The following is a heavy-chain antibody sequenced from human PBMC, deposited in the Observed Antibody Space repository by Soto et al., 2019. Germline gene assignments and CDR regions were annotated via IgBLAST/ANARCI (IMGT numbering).Heavy chain of an antibody. V-gene: IGHV1-18*01. CDR3: ARETLSSYGDYSLGAEY. CDR1: GYTFTSYG. CDR2: ISAYNGNT. D-gene: IGHD4-17*01. Sequence: QVQLVQSGAEVKKPGASVKVSCKASGYTFTSYGISWVRQAPGQGLEWMGWISAYNGNTNYAQKLQGRVTMTTDTPTTAAYMERRSLRSDDTAVYYCARETLSSYGDYSLGAEYLGQRTLLTVSS. J-gene: IGHJ4*02.